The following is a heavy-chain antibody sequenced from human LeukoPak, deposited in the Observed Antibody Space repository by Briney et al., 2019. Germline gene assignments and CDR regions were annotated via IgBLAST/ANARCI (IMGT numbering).Heavy chain of an antibody. Sequence: PSETLSLTCTVSGGSISTYFWSWIRQPPGKGLEWIGYVYYSGSTNYNPSLKSRVTILVDTSKDQFSLKLTSVTAADTAVYYCARSAPDTSGTYYNPQPFDYWGQGTLVTVSS. CDR1: GGSISTYF. D-gene: IGHD3-10*01. CDR2: VYYSGST. J-gene: IGHJ4*02. V-gene: IGHV4-59*01. CDR3: ARSAPDTSGTYYNPQPFDY.